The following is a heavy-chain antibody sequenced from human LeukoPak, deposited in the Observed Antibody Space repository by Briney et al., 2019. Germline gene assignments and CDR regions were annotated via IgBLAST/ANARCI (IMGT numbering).Heavy chain of an antibody. CDR3: ARGGGILATPLIDY. J-gene: IGHJ4*02. CDR1: GYTFNSYG. V-gene: IGHV1-18*04. Sequence: VASVKVSCKASGYTFNSYGISWVRQAPGQGLEWMGWISAYNDDTNYAQKLQGRVTMTTDTSTSTAYMELRSLRSDDTAVYFCARGGGILATPLIDYWGQGTLVTVSS. D-gene: IGHD5-12*01. CDR2: ISAYNDDT.